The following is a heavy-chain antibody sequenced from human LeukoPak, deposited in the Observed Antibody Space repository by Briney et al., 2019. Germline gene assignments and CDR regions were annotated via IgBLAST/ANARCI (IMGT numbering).Heavy chain of an antibody. Sequence: ASVKVSCKASGYTFTSYGISWVRQAPGQGLEWMGWISAYNGNTNCAQKLQGRVTMTTDTSTSTAYMELRSLRSDDTAVYYCARDHPLWSMCCFRDAFDIWGQGTMVTVSS. CDR1: GYTFTSYG. V-gene: IGHV1-18*01. CDR3: ARDHPLWSMCCFRDAFDI. CDR2: ISAYNGNT. D-gene: IGHD2-15*01. J-gene: IGHJ3*02.